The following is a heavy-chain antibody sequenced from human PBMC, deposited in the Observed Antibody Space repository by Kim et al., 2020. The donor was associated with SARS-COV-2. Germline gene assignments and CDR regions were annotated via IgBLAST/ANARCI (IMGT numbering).Heavy chain of an antibody. CDR3: ARTLVLSGYYGMDV. D-gene: IGHD3-10*01. J-gene: IGHJ6*02. Sequence: YADSGKGRFTIARDNSKNTLYLQMNSLRAEDTAVYYCARTLVLSGYYGMDVSGQGTTVTVSS. V-gene: IGHV3-33*01.